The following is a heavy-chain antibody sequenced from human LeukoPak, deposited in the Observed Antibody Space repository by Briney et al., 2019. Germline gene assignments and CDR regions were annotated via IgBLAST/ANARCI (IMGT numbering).Heavy chain of an antibody. CDR2: IYHSGST. D-gene: IGHD3-10*01. Sequence: SETLSLTCAVSGYSISSGYYWGWIRQPPGKGLEWIGSIYHSGSTYYNPSLKSRVTISVDTSKNQFSLKLSSVTAADTAVYYCARDLGVYGSGTFDPWGRGTLVTVSS. CDR1: GYSISSGYY. CDR3: ARDLGVYGSGTFDP. J-gene: IGHJ5*02. V-gene: IGHV4-38-2*02.